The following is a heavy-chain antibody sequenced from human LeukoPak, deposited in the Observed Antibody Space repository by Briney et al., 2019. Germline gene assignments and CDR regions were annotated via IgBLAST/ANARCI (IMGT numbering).Heavy chain of an antibody. CDR2: LNPDSGYT. CDR3: ARADGGNSPGYYYGLDV. CDR1: GYTFTSHD. Sequence: ASVKVSCKASGYTFTSHDINWVRQATGQGVEWMGRLNPDSGYTGSAQTFQGRVTMTRDTSISTAYMELSSLRSEGTAVYYCARADGGNSPGYYYGLDVWGQGTTVTVSS. V-gene: IGHV1-8*02. D-gene: IGHD4-23*01. J-gene: IGHJ6*02.